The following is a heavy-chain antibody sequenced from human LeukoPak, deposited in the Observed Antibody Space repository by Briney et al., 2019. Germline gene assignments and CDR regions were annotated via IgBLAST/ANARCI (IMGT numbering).Heavy chain of an antibody. CDR1: GGSFSGYY. D-gene: IGHD6-25*01. J-gene: IGHJ5*02. V-gene: IGHV4-34*01. CDR3: ARVLAAAGNNWFDH. CDR2: INHSGST. Sequence: SETLSLTCAVYGGSFSGYYWSWIRQPPGKGLEWIGEINHSGSTNYNPSLKSRVTISVDTSKNQFSLKLSSVTAADTAVYYCARVLAAAGNNWFDHWGQGTLVTVSS.